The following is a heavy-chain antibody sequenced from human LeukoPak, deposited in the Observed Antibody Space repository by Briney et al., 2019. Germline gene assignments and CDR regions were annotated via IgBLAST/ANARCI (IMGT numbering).Heavy chain of an antibody. CDR1: GFTFSSYW. J-gene: IGHJ4*02. V-gene: IGHV3-7*03. D-gene: IGHD3-22*01. CDR3: ARDWYYYDSSGYFY. Sequence: GGSLRLSCAASGFTFSSYWMSWVRQAPGKGLEWVANIKQDGSEKYYVDSVKGRFTISRDNAKNSLYLQMNSLRAEDTAVYYYARDWYYYDSSGYFYWGQGTLVTVSS. CDR2: IKQDGSEK.